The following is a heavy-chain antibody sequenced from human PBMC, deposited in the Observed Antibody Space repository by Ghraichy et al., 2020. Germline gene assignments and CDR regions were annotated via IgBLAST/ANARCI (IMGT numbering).Heavy chain of an antibody. J-gene: IGHJ3*02. CDR2: IDTDGSTT. Sequence: GGSLRLSCAASGFTFSSYWMHWVRQAPGKGLVWVSDIDTDGSTTKYADSVKGRFTISRDNAKNTLYLQMNSLRAEDTAVYYCATIGLGYCSGGYCYSGPFDSGGQGTMVTISS. CDR1: GFTFSSYW. V-gene: IGHV3-74*03. CDR3: ATIGLGYCSGGYCYSGPFDS. D-gene: IGHD2-15*01.